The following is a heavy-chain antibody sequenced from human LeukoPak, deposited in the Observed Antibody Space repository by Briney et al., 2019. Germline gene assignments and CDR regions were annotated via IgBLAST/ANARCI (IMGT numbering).Heavy chain of an antibody. J-gene: IGHJ4*02. D-gene: IGHD2-2*01. CDR2: INWNGGST. CDR3: AKVPSGCYACDFDY. V-gene: IGHV3-20*04. CDR1: GFRFDDHG. Sequence: GGSLRLSCAASGFRFDDHGMSWVRQAPGKGLEWVSGINWNGGSTGYADSVKGRFSISRDNSKNTLYLQMNSLRAEDTALHYCAKVPSGCYACDFDYWGQGTLVTVSS.